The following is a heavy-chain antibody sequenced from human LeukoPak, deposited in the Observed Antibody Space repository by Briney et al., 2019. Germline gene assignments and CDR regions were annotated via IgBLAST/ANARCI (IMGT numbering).Heavy chain of an antibody. CDR2: ISGSGSVS. D-gene: IGHD3-10*01. J-gene: IGHJ3*02. CDR3: ARDGGFGFLAAFDI. CDR1: GFTFSSYS. V-gene: IGHV3-48*02. Sequence: GGSVPLSCAASGFTFSSYSMNWVRQAPGKGLEWISYISGSGSVSYYEDSVKGRFTISRDNAKNSLYLQMNSLRDEDTALYYCARDGGFGFLAAFDIWGQGTMRPVPS.